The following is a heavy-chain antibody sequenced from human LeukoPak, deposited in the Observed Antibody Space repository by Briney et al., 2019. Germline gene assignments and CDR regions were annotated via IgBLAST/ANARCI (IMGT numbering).Heavy chain of an antibody. J-gene: IGHJ4*02. Sequence: GGSLRLSCAASGFTVSSTYMSWVRQAPGKGLEWVSIIYSAGSTYYADSVKGRFTISRDNSKNTLYLQMNSLRAEDTAVYYCAKEAELRFLEWSFDYWGQGTLVTVSS. V-gene: IGHV3-53*05. CDR3: AKEAELRFLEWSFDY. D-gene: IGHD3-3*01. CDR2: IYSAGST. CDR1: GFTVSSTY.